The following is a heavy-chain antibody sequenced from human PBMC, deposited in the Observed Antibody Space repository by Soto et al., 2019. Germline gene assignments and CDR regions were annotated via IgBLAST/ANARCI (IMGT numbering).Heavy chain of an antibody. CDR1: GYTFTSYY. D-gene: IGHD3-22*01. CDR3: ARDPYHYDSSGSEGAFDI. V-gene: IGHV1-46*01. J-gene: IGHJ3*02. Sequence: QVQLVQSGAEVKKPGASVKVSCKASGYTFTSYYMHWVRQAPGQGLEWMGIINPSGGSTSYAQKFQGRVTMTRDTSTSTVYMELSSLRSEDTAVYYCARDPYHYDSSGSEGAFDIWGQGTMVTVSS. CDR2: INPSGGST.